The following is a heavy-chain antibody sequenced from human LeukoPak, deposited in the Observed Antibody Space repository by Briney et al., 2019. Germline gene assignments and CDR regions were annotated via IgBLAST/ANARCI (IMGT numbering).Heavy chain of an antibody. CDR3: ARVRMVRGRFHYMDV. CDR2: ISAYNGNT. V-gene: IGHV1-18*01. J-gene: IGHJ6*03. D-gene: IGHD3-10*01. CDR1: GYTFTSYG. Sequence: ASVKVSCKGSGYTFTSYGISWVRQAPGQGLEWMGWISAYNGNTNYAQKLQGRVTMTTDTSTSTAYMELRSLRSDDTAVYYCARVRMVRGRFHYMDVWGKGTTVTISS.